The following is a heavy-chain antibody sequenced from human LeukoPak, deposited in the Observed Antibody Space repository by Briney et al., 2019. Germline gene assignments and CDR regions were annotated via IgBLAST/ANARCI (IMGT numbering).Heavy chain of an antibody. CDR1: GYTFSAYY. Sequence: EASVKVSCKAFGYTFSAYYLHWVRQAPGQGLEWMGWMNPTSGGTNYAQRFQGRVTMTRDTSISTAYTELSRLRSDDTAVYYCARGNGGGSSGSAKPYYYYFYMDVWGKGTTVTVSS. V-gene: IGHV1-2*02. CDR3: ARGNGGGSSGSAKPYYYYFYMDV. CDR2: MNPTSGGT. J-gene: IGHJ6*03. D-gene: IGHD6-19*01.